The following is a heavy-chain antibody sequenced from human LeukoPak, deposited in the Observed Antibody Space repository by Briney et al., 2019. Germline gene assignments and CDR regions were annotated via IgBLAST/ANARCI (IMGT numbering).Heavy chain of an antibody. J-gene: IGHJ4*02. D-gene: IGHD3-10*01. CDR2: INPNSGGT. Sequence: ASVKVSCKASGYTFTGYYMHWVRQAPGQGLEWMGWINPNSGGTNYAQKFQGRVTMNRDTSISTAYMELSRLRSDDTAVYYCARVAGYGSGSYIDYWGQGTLVTVSS. CDR1: GYTFTGYY. CDR3: ARVAGYGSGSYIDY. V-gene: IGHV1-2*02.